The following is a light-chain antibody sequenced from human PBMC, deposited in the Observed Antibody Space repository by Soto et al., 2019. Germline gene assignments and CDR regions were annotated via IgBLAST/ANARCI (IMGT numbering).Light chain of an antibody. CDR1: SSDVGGYNY. CDR3: AVWDDSLRGWV. J-gene: IGLJ3*02. Sequence: QSALTQPASVSGSPGQSITISCTGTSSDVGGYNYVSWYQQHPGKAPKLMIYEVSNRPSGVPDRFSGSKSGTSASLAISGLRSEDEADYYCAVWDDSLRGWVFGGGTKLTVL. CDR2: EVS. V-gene: IGLV2-14*01.